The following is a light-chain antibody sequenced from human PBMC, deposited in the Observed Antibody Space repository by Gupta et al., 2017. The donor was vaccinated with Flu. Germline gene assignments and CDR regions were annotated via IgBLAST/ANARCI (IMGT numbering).Light chain of an antibody. CDR3: RQNLQAPT. V-gene: IGKV2-28*01. CDR1: QSPLHSNGYNY. Sequence: DIVMTQSPLSLPVAPGEPASISCRSSQSPLHSNGYNYLDWYLQKPAQSQQVLIYCALKSGSGGTARFSGCGAGKDFTLRIMRAEDADSGAYSGRQNLQAPTFGRGTKVEI. J-gene: IGKJ4*01. CDR2: CAL.